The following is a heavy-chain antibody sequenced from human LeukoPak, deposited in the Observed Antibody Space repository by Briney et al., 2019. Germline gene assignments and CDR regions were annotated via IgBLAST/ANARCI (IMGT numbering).Heavy chain of an antibody. Sequence: PSETLSLTCTVSGGSMSGYYWSWIRQPPGKGLEWIGYIFSSGSSNFNPSLKSRVTISVDTSRNQFSLRLSSVTAADTAVYSCARRSKLGYYFDSWGQGTLVTVSS. J-gene: IGHJ4*02. CDR1: GGSMSGYY. CDR2: IFSSGSS. V-gene: IGHV4-59*08. D-gene: IGHD3-16*01. CDR3: ARRSKLGYYFDS.